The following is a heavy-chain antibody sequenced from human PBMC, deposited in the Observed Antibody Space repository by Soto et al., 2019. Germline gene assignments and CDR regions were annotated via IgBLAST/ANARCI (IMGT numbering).Heavy chain of an antibody. V-gene: IGHV1-3*01. CDR2: INAGNGNT. CDR1: GYTFTSYA. D-gene: IGHD2-15*01. Sequence: QVQLVQSGAEVKKPGASVKVSCKASGYTFTSYAMHWVRQAPGQRLEWMGWINAGNGNTKYSQKFQGRVTITRDTSASTAYMELSSVRSEDTAVSYCARSGYCSGGSCYYWFDPWGQGTLVTVSS. CDR3: ARSGYCSGGSCYYWFDP. J-gene: IGHJ5*02.